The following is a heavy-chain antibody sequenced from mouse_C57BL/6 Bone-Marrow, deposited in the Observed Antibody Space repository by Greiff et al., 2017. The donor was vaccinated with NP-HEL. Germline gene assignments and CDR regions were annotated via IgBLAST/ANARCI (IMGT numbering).Heavy chain of an antibody. J-gene: IGHJ4*01. D-gene: IGHD1-1*01. CDR2: IFPGSGST. CDR1: GYTFTDYY. CDR3: ARERAGGSSYLYAMDY. V-gene: IGHV1-75*01. Sequence: QVQLQQSGPELVKPGASVKISCKASGYTFTDYYINWVMQRPGQGLEWIGWIFPGSGSTYYNEKFKGKATLTVDKSSSTAYMLLSSLTSEDSAVYFCARERAGGSSYLYAMDYWGQGTSVTVSS.